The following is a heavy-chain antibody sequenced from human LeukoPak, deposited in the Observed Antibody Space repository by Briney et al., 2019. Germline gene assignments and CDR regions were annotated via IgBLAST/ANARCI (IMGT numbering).Heavy chain of an antibody. CDR3: ARGRDLRY. CDR2: IKQDGSEK. Sequence: PGGSLRLSCAAFGFTFSSYWMSWVRQAPGKGLEWVANIKQDGSEKYYVDSVKGRFTISRDNAKNSLYLQMNSLRAEDTAVYYCARGRDLRYWGQGTLVTVSS. J-gene: IGHJ4*02. CDR1: GFTFSSYW. V-gene: IGHV3-7*01.